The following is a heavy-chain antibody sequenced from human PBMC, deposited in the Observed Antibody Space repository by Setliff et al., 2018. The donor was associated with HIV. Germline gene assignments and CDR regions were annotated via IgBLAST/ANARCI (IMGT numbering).Heavy chain of an antibody. V-gene: IGHV4-61*09. CDR3: ARGRGSY. CDR2: IFTSGST. D-gene: IGHD1-26*01. CDR1: GGSISSGSYY. J-gene: IGHJ4*02. Sequence: SLTCAVSGGSISSGSYYWNWIRQPAGEGLEWIGHIFTSGSTNYNPSLKSRVSISLDTSKNQFSLKLSSVTAADTAMYYCARGRGSYWGQGTLVTVSS.